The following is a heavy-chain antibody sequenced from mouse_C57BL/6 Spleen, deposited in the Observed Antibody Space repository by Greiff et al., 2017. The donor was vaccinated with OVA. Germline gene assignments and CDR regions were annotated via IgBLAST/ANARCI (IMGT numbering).Heavy chain of an antibody. V-gene: IGHV5-17*01. CDR1: GFTFSDYG. CDR3: ARTYYGSSYVGPWFAY. Sequence: EVQLQESGGGLVKPGGSLKLSCAASGFTFSDYGMHWVRQAPEKGLEWVAYISSGSSTIYYADTVKGRFTISRDNAKNTLFLQMTSLRSEDTAMYYCARTYYGSSYVGPWFAYWGQGTLVTVSA. CDR2: ISSGSSTI. J-gene: IGHJ3*01. D-gene: IGHD1-1*01.